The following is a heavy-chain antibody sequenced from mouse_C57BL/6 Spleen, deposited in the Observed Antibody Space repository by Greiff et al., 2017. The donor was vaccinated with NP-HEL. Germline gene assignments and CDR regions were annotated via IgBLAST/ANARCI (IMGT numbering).Heavy chain of an antibody. V-gene: IGHV1-80*01. D-gene: IGHD1-1*01. J-gene: IGHJ4*01. CDR1: GYAFSSSW. CDR2: IYPGDGDT. CDR3: AKATVVAMDY. Sequence: VQLQQSGAELVKPGASVKISCKASGYAFSSSWMNWVKQRPGKGLEWIGQIYPGDGDTNYNGKFKGKATLTADTSSSTAYMQLSSLTSEDSAVYFCAKATVVAMDYWGQGTSVTVSS.